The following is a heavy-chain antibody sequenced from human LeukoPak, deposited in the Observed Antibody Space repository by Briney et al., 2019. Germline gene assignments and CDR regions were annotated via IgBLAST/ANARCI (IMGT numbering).Heavy chain of an antibody. J-gene: IGHJ4*02. CDR1: GRSISSYY. Sequence: SETLSLTCTVSGRSISSYYWNWIRQPPGKGLEWIGFIYYNGSTNYNPSLKSRVTISVDTSKNQFSLKLSSVTAADTAVYYCASSLTLTNFDYWGQGTLVTVSS. CDR2: IYYNGST. D-gene: IGHD3-10*01. CDR3: ASSLTLTNFDY. V-gene: IGHV4-59*01.